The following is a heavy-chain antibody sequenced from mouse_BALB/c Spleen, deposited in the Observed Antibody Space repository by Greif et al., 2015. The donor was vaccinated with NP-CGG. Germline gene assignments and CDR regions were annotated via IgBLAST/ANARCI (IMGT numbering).Heavy chain of an antibody. J-gene: IGHJ1*01. D-gene: IGHD2-1*01. Sequence: VQLQQSGAELVRSGASVKLSCTASGFNIKDYYMHWVKQRPEQGLEWIGWIDPENGDTEYAPKFQGKATMTADTSSNTAYLQLSSLTSEDTAVYYCNAWGNYEGYFDVWGAGTTVTVST. CDR2: IDPENGDT. CDR3: NAWGNYEGYFDV. V-gene: IGHV14-4*02. CDR1: GFNIKDYY.